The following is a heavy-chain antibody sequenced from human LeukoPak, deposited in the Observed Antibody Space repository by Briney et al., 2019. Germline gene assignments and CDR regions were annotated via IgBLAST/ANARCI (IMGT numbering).Heavy chain of an antibody. V-gene: IGHV3-72*01. CDR2: SRHKAKRYST. Sequence: PGGSLRLSCAASGFTLGDHYMDWVRQAPGKGLEWVGRSRHKAKRYSTEYAASVKGRFTISRDDSKNSLYQQMNSLKTEDTAVYYCTRVLAAAANALDIWGQGTMVTVSS. D-gene: IGHD6-13*01. CDR1: GFTLGDHY. CDR3: TRVLAAAANALDI. J-gene: IGHJ3*02.